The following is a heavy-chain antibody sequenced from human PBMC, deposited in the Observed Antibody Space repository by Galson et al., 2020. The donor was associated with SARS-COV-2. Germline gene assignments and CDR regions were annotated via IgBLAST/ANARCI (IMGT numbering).Heavy chain of an antibody. Sequence: ASVKVSCKTSGYTFTAYYIHWVRQAPGQGLEWMGWINPNTGGTNYAQKFQGWVTMTRDTSISTAYMALSRLKSDDTAVYYGARDTEMATFNDFDYWAQGTLVTVSS. D-gene: IGHD5-12*01. CDR3: ARDTEMATFNDFDY. CDR2: INPNTGGT. CDR1: GYTFTAYY. V-gene: IGHV1-2*04. J-gene: IGHJ4*02.